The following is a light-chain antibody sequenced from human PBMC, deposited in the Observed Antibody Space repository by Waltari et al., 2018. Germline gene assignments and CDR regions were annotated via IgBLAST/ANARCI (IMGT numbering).Light chain of an antibody. CDR1: SSDVGAYSL. Sequence: QSALTQPASVSGSPGQSITISCTGTSSDVGAYSLVSWYQQHPGKAPKLMIFEGTKRPSGFSNRCSGSTSGNTAFLTISGLQGEDEADYYCCSYAGSTTWVFGGGTKLTVL. J-gene: IGLJ3*02. CDR3: CSYAGSTTWV. V-gene: IGLV2-23*01. CDR2: EGT.